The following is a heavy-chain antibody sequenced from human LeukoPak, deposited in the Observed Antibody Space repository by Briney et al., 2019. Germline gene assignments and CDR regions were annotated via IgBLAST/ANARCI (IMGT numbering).Heavy chain of an antibody. CDR2: IKQDGSEK. CDR3: ARVRILRYFDWLLSPPDY. Sequence: GGSLRLSCAASGFTFSSYWMSWVRQAPGKGLEWVANIKQDGSEKYYVDSVKGRFTISRDNAKNSPYLQMNSLRAEDTAVYYCARVRILRYFDWLLSPPDYWGQGTLVTVSS. D-gene: IGHD3-9*01. V-gene: IGHV3-7*01. J-gene: IGHJ4*02. CDR1: GFTFSSYW.